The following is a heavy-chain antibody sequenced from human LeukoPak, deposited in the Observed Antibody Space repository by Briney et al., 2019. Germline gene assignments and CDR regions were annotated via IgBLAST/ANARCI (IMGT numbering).Heavy chain of an antibody. Sequence: GGSLRLSCAASGFAFSGSAMHWVRQASGKGLEWVGRIRSKANSYATAYAASVKGRFTISRDDSKNTAYLQMNSLKTEDTAVYYCTRPGIVGATVDYWGQGTLVTVSS. V-gene: IGHV3-73*01. CDR3: TRPGIVGATVDY. D-gene: IGHD1-26*01. CDR2: IRSKANSYAT. J-gene: IGHJ4*02. CDR1: GFAFSGSA.